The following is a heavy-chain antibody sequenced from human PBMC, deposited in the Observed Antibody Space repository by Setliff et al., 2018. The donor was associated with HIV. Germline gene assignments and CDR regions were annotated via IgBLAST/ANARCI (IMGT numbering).Heavy chain of an antibody. CDR3: ARTPEGAAVFDY. D-gene: IGHD6-25*01. CDR2: IIPMFGTA. V-gene: IGHV1-69*13. J-gene: IGHJ4*02. CDR1: GGTFSSYA. Sequence: SVKVSCKASGGTFSSYAISWVRQAPGQGLEWMGGIIPMFGTANYEQKFQGRFTITADESTSTAYMELSSLRSEDTAVYFCARTPEGAAVFDYWGQGTLVTVSS.